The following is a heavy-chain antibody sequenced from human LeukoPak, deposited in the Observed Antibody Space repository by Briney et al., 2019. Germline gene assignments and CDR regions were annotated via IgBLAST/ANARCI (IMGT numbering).Heavy chain of an antibody. CDR2: IIPIFGTA. CDR1: GGTFSSYA. Sequence: SVKVSCKASGGTFSSYAISWVRQAPGQGLEWMGGIIPIFGTANYAQKFQGRVTITTDESTSTAYMELSSLRSEDTAVYYCARLSSYDILTGYSPSYYYYGMDVWGQGTTVTVSS. V-gene: IGHV1-69*05. CDR3: ARLSSYDILTGYSPSYYYYGMDV. D-gene: IGHD3-9*01. J-gene: IGHJ6*02.